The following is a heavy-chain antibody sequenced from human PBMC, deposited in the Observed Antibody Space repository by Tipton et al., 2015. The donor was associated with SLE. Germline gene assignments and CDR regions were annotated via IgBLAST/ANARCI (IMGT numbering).Heavy chain of an antibody. V-gene: IGHV4-30-2*01. CDR2: IYHDGST. J-gene: IGHJ4*02. Sequence: LRLSCAVSGGSINSGGYSWSWIRQPPGKGLEWIGYIYHDGSTNYNPSLKSRVSISIDTSKNHFSLNLSSVTAADTAVYYCARVAGYFDNWGQGTLVTVSS. CDR3: ARVAGYFDN. D-gene: IGHD3-10*01. CDR1: GGSINSGGYS.